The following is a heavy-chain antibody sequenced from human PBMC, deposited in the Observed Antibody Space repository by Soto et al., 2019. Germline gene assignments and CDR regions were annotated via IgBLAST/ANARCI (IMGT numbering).Heavy chain of an antibody. CDR3: ARASGPFDF. CDR2: IWYDGSNK. D-gene: IGHD7-27*01. V-gene: IGHV3-33*01. J-gene: IGHJ4*02. CDR1: GFPFSTHG. Sequence: QVQLVESGGGVVQPGRSLRLSCAASGFPFSTHGLHWVRQAPGKGLEWVAVIWYDGSNKYYAESVKGRFTISRDNPKNTLYLQMNSLRAEDTAVYYCARASGPFDFWGQGTLVTVSS.